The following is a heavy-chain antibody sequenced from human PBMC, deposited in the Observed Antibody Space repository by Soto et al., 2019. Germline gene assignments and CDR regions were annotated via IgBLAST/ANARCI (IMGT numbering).Heavy chain of an antibody. D-gene: IGHD3-10*01. CDR2: ISGSGGTT. V-gene: IGHV3-23*01. CDR3: ATNNMGYYLDC. CDR1: GFTFSNYA. Sequence: EVQVLESGGGLVQPGGSLRLSCAASGFTFSNYAMSWVRQAPGKGLEWVSSISGSGGTTYYADSVKGRLTLSRDNSKNKLYLQMNRLRVEDTAVYYCATNNMGYYLDCWGQGNLVTVSS. J-gene: IGHJ4*02.